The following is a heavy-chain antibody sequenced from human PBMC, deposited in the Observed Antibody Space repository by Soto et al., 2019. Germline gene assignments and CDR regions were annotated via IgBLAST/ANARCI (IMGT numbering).Heavy chain of an antibody. Sequence: GESLKISCKGSGYSFTSYWIGWVRQMPGKGLEWMGIIYPSDSDTRYSPSFQGQVTISADKSISTAYLQWSSLKASDTAMYYCARRRADRGYSYGLNAFDIWGQGTMVTVSS. J-gene: IGHJ3*02. V-gene: IGHV5-51*01. D-gene: IGHD5-18*01. CDR3: ARRRADRGYSYGLNAFDI. CDR2: IYPSDSDT. CDR1: GYSFTSYW.